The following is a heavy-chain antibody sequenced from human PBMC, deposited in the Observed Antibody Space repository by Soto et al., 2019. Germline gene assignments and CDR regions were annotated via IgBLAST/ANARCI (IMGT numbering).Heavy chain of an antibody. V-gene: IGHV4-4*07. Sequence: PSETLSLTCIVSCGSISEKYWNWVRQPPGKGLEWIGLIFANGHTDYNPSLKSRVTMSVDASKNQFSLRLTSMTAADTAVYYCVASLAASGLNWLDPWGRGNLVTVSS. CDR1: CGSISEKY. CDR2: IFANGHT. CDR3: VASLAASGLNWLDP. D-gene: IGHD6-13*01. J-gene: IGHJ5*02.